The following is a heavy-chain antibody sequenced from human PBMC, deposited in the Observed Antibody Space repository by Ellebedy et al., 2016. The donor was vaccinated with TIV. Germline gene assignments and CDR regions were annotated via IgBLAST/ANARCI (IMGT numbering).Heavy chain of an antibody. CDR2: IWYDGSNK. CDR1: GFTFSSYA. V-gene: IGHV3-33*08. Sequence: GGSLRLXCAASGFTFSSYAMSWVRQAPGKGLEWVAVIWYDGSNKYYADSVKGRFTISRDNSKNTLYLQMNSLRAEDTAVYYCARDLGSSSWGVLWPSPAYFQHWGQGTLVTVSS. D-gene: IGHD6-13*01. CDR3: ARDLGSSSWGVLWPSPAYFQH. J-gene: IGHJ1*01.